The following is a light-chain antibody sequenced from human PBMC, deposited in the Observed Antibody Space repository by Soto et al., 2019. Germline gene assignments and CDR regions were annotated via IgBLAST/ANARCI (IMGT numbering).Light chain of an antibody. CDR2: FGS. J-gene: IGKJ5*01. V-gene: IGKV2-28*01. CDR1: QSLLYNNTYNY. CDR3: MQALQSLT. Sequence: EIVTTQSPLTVPVTPLEPSSISCRSSQSLLYNNTYNYLDWYVQKPGQSPQLLIYFGSNRAPGVPDRFSGSGSGTDFTLKINRVEAEDVGTYYCMQALQSLTFGQGTRLEIK.